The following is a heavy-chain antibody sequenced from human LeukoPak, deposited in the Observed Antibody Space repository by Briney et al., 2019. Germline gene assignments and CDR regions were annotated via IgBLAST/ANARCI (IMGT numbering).Heavy chain of an antibody. CDR1: GYTLTELS. Sequence: ASVKVSCKVSGYTLTELSMHWVRQAPGKGLEWMGGFDPEDGETIYAQKFQGRVTMTEDTSTDTAYMELSRLRSDDTAVYYCARGLYSSGWYVGTHWFDPWGQGTLVTVSS. D-gene: IGHD6-19*01. CDR3: ARGLYSSGWYVGTHWFDP. CDR2: FDPEDGET. V-gene: IGHV1-24*01. J-gene: IGHJ5*02.